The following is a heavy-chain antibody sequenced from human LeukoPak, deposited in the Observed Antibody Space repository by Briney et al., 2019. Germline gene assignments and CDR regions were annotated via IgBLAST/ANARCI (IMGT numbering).Heavy chain of an antibody. CDR3: AREGAARYAFDI. CDR2: ISYDGSNK. Sequence: GGSLRLSCAASGFSFSSHWMSWVRQAPGKGLEWVAVISYDGSNKYYADSVKGRFTISRDNSKNTLYLQMNSLRAEDTAVYYCAREGAARYAFDIWGQGTMVTVSS. V-gene: IGHV3-30-3*01. CDR1: GFSFSSHW. J-gene: IGHJ3*02. D-gene: IGHD6-6*01.